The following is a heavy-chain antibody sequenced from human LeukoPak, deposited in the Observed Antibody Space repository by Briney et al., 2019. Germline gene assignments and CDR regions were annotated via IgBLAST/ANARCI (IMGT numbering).Heavy chain of an antibody. CDR1: GYTFTSYD. Sequence: ASVKVSCKASGYTFTSYDINWVRQAAGQGLEWMGGIIPIFGTANYAQKFQGRVTITADKSTSTAYMELSSLRSEDTAVYYCARGLGGSGWEEYYFDYWAREPWSPSPQ. V-gene: IGHV1-69*06. CDR3: ARGLGGSGWEEYYFDY. D-gene: IGHD6-19*01. J-gene: IGHJ4*02. CDR2: IIPIFGTA.